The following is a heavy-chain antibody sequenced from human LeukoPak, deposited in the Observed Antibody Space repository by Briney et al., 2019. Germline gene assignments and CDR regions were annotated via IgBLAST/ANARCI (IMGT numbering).Heavy chain of an antibody. Sequence: GGSLRLSCAAPGFTFSSYAMSWVRQAPGKGLEWVSAISGSGGSTYYADSVKGRFTISRDNSKNTLYLQMNSLRAEDTAVYYCAKDNYYDSSGYYSSFDYWGQGTLVTVSS. D-gene: IGHD3-22*01. CDR2: ISGSGGST. V-gene: IGHV3-23*01. CDR3: AKDNYYDSSGYYSSFDY. CDR1: GFTFSSYA. J-gene: IGHJ4*02.